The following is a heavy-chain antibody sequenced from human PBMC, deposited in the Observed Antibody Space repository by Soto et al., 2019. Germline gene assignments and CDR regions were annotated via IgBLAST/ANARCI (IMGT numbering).Heavy chain of an antibody. CDR3: ARSRVFIAVAGMANYYYYYGMDV. D-gene: IGHD6-19*01. V-gene: IGHV6-1*01. J-gene: IGHJ6*02. CDR2: TYYGSKWYI. Sequence: SQTLSLTCAISGDSVSSDSASWNWIRQSPSRGLEWLGRTYYGSKWYIEYAPPVQSRITINPDTSKNQLSLQLNSLTPEDTAVNYCARSRVFIAVAGMANYYYYYGMDVWGQGTTVTVSS. CDR1: GDSVSSDSAS.